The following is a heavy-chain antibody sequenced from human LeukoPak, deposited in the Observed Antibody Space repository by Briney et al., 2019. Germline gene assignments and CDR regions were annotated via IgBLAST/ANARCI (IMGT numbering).Heavy chain of an antibody. D-gene: IGHD6-19*01. J-gene: IGHJ4*02. CDR3: ARRSPSSGWPFDF. Sequence: SETLSLTCAVSGGSISSYYWSWIRQPPGKGLEWIGYIYYSGRTSYNPSLKSRVTTSVDTSKNQFSLRLSSVTAADTAIYYCARRSPSSGWPFDFWGQGTLVTVSS. CDR2: IYYSGRT. V-gene: IGHV4-59*12. CDR1: GGSISSYY.